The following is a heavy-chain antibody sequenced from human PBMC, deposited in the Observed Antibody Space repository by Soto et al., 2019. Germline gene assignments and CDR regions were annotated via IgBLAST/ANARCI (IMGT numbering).Heavy chain of an antibody. Sequence: EVQLLDSGGGLVQPGGSLRLSCAASGFTFSNYAMTWVRQGPGKGLEWVSGISGSGGRSYYADSVKGWFTISRDNSKSTLYLRMNSLRAEDTAVYYCAKAYFVWSSEQPYYFDYWGQGTLVTVSS. D-gene: IGHD3-16*01. CDR2: ISGSGGRS. CDR3: AKAYFVWSSEQPYYFDY. CDR1: GFTFSNYA. J-gene: IGHJ4*02. V-gene: IGHV3-23*01.